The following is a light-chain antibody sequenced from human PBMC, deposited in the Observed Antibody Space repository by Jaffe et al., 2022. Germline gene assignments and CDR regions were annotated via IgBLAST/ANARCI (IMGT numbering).Light chain of an antibody. CDR2: AAS. CDR1: QSISSY. V-gene: IGKV1-39*01. CDR3: QQSFSTPRA. Sequence: DIQMTQSPSSLSASVGDRVTITCRASQSISSYLNWYQQKPGKAPKVLIYAASSLQSGVPLRFSGSGSGTDFTLTISSLQPEDFATYYCQQSFSTPRAFGQGTKVEIK. J-gene: IGKJ1*01.